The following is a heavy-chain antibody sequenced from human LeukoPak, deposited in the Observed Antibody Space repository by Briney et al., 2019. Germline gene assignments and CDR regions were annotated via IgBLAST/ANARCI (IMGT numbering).Heavy chain of an antibody. CDR2: VYYSGST. V-gene: IGHV4-39*01. D-gene: IGHD2-2*01. CDR3: ARNASSLGPGAFDI. CDR1: GGSISSSSLY. Sequence: SETLSLTCTVSGGSISSSSLYWDWIRQPPGKGLEWIGTVYYSGSTYYNPSLKSRVTISVDTSKNQFSLKLSSVTAADTALYYCARNASSLGPGAFDIWGQGTMVTVSS. J-gene: IGHJ3*02.